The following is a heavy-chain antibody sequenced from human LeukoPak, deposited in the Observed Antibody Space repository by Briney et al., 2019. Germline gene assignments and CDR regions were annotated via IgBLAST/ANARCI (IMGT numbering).Heavy chain of an antibody. D-gene: IGHD3-3*01. CDR1: GGSFSGYY. V-gene: IGHV4-34*01. Sequence: KPSETLSLTCAVYGGSFSGYYWSWIRQPPGKGLEWIGEINHSGSTNYNPSLKSRVTISVDTSKNQFSLKLSSVTAADTAVYYCARGKKNLTVTIFGVVILPKYNWFDPWGQETLVTVSS. CDR2: INHSGST. J-gene: IGHJ5*02. CDR3: ARGKKNLTVTIFGVVILPKYNWFDP.